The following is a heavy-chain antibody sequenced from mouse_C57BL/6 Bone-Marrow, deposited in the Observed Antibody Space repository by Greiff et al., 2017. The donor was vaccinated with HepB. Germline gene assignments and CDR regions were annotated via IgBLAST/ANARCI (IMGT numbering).Heavy chain of an antibody. CDR2: INPSSGYT. V-gene: IGHV1-4*01. D-gene: IGHD1-1*01. CDR3: AGKLYGSSSAWFAY. CDR1: GYTFTSYT. J-gene: IGHJ3*01. Sequence: VQLQQSGAELARPGASVKMSCKASGYTFTSYTMHWVKQRPGQGLEWIGYINPSSGYTKYNQKFKDKATFTVDKSSSTAYMQLSSLTSEDSAVYYCAGKLYGSSSAWFAYWGQGTLVTVSA.